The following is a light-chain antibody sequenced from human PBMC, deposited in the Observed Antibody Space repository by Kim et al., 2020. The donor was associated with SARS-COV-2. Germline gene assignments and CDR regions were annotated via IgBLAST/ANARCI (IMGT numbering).Light chain of an antibody. CDR2: RNN. CDR1: RSNIGSNF. J-gene: IGLJ3*02. CDR3: AAWDDSLSGVV. V-gene: IGLV1-47*01. Sequence: GQGFTVSCSGSRSNIGSNFVYWYQQLPGMAPKLLIYRNNQRPSGVPDRFSGSKSGTSASLAISGLRSEDEADYYCAAWDDSLSGVVFGGGTKVTVL.